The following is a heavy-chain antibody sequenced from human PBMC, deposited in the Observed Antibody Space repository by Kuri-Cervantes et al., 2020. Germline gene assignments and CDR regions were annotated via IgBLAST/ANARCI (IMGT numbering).Heavy chain of an antibody. CDR1: GGTFSSYA. CDR3: AREAPTMYSSSWYGSGGIGGFQH. Sequence: VKVSCKASGGTFSSYAISWVRQAPGQGLEWMGGIIPIFGTANYAQKFQGRVTITADKSTSTAYMELSSLRSEDTAVYYCAREAPTMYSSSWYGSGGIGGFQHWGRGTLVTVSS. CDR2: IIPIFGTA. V-gene: IGHV1-69*06. D-gene: IGHD6-13*01. J-gene: IGHJ1*01.